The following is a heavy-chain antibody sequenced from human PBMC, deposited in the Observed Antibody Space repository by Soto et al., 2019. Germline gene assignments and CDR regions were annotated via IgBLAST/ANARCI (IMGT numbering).Heavy chain of an antibody. J-gene: IGHJ3*02. CDR1: GFTFSSYW. Sequence: EVQLVESGGGLVQPGGSLRLSCAASGFTFSSYWMSWVRQAPGKGLEWVANIKQDGSEKYYVDSVKGRFTISRDNAKNSLNLQMNSLRAEDTAVYYCARGGLYYDFWSGYQDAFDIWGQGTMVTVSS. CDR3: ARGGLYYDFWSGYQDAFDI. CDR2: IKQDGSEK. V-gene: IGHV3-7*01. D-gene: IGHD3-3*01.